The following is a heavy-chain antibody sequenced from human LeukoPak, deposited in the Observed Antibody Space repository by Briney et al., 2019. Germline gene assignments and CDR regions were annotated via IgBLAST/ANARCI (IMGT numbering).Heavy chain of an antibody. J-gene: IGHJ5*02. D-gene: IGHD3-16*02. CDR1: GYTFTGHY. CDR3: AKKLAS. CDR2: IHPNSGDT. Sequence: ASVKVSCKASGYTFTGHYMHWVRQAPGQGLEWMGRIHPNSGDTIYAQIFQGRVTMTRDTSVSTAYMELSSLTSGDTAVYYCAKKLASWGQGTLVTVSS. V-gene: IGHV1-2*06.